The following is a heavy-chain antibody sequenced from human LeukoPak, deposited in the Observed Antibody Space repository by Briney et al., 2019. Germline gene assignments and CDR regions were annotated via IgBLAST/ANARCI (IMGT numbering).Heavy chain of an antibody. J-gene: IGHJ1*01. V-gene: IGHV3-64*01. CDR1: GFNFSTYA. D-gene: IGHD6-13*01. Sequence: GGSLRLSCAASGFNFSTYAMHWVRQAPGKGLEYVSAISSNGINTYYANSVKGRFTISRDNPKNTLYLQMGSLRAEDMAVYYCVRVIQGINSSWYGSWGQGTLVTVSS. CDR2: ISSNGINT. CDR3: VRVIQGINSSWYGS.